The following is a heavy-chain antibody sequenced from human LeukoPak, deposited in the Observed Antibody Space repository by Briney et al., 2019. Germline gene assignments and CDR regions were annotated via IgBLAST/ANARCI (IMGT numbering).Heavy chain of an antibody. J-gene: IGHJ2*01. Sequence: GALRLSCAASGITFSNYGMNWVRQAPGKGLQWVSGIIGSGMTTFYVDSVKGRFTISRDNSKNTLNLQMDSLRAEDTAVYYCAKAGGVTTSWYFDVWGRGTLVTVSS. D-gene: IGHD1-14*01. CDR2: IIGSGMTT. V-gene: IGHV3-23*01. CDR3: AKAGGVTTSWYFDV. CDR1: GITFSNYG.